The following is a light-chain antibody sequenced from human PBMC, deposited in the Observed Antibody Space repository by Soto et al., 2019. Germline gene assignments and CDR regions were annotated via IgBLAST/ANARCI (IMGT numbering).Light chain of an antibody. CDR2: DAY. J-gene: IGKJ5*01. CDR3: QQRHMWPIT. Sequence: EIVMTQSPATLSLSPGERATLCWSASQSFRGLLAWYQQKPGQAPRLLIYDAYNRATGIPPRFSGSGSGTDFTLTLSSLEPEDSAVYYCQQRHMWPITFGQGTRLEIK. V-gene: IGKV3-11*01. CDR1: QSFRGL.